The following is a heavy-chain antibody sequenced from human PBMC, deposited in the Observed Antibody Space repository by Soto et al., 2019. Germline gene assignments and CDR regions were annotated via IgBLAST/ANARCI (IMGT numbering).Heavy chain of an antibody. CDR1: GFTFSSYG. J-gene: IGHJ3*02. V-gene: IGHV3-30*18. CDR3: AKGPYDYDNSRYRYI. Sequence: GGSLRLSCAASGFTFSSYGMHWVRQAPGKGLEWVAVISYDGSTKYYADSVKVRFTISRDNSKNTLYLQMNSLRAEDTAVYYCAKGPYDYDNSRYRYIWGQGKMVTVS. CDR2: ISYDGSTK. D-gene: IGHD3-22*01.